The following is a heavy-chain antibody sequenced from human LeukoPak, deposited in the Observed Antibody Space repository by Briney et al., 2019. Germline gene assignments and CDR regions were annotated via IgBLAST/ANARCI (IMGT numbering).Heavy chain of an antibody. CDR2: ISSSGSTI. CDR3: ARDRYGDYGSGSYYPYYYYGMDV. D-gene: IGHD3-10*01. CDR1: GFTFSSYE. J-gene: IGHJ6*02. V-gene: IGHV3-48*03. Sequence: GGSLRLSCAASGFTFSSYEMNWVRQAPGKGVEWVSYISSSGSTIYYADSVKGRFTISRDNAKNSLYLQMNSLRAEDTAVYYCARDRYGDYGSGSYYPYYYYGMDVWGQGTTVTVSS.